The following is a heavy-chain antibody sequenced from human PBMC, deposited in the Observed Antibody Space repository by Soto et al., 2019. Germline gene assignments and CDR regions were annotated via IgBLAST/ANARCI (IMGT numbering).Heavy chain of an antibody. J-gene: IGHJ4*02. CDR3: ARGESQQPRDY. D-gene: IGHD6-13*01. Sequence: QVQLQESGPGLVKPSGTLSLTCAVSGDSISSDKWWSWVRQPPGKGLEWIGEVYHSGNTNYNPSLHSRVLISVAKSRTQFSLRLSSVTDADTAMYYCARGESQQPRDYWGQGTLVTVSS. CDR1: GDSISSDKW. CDR2: VYHSGNT. V-gene: IGHV4-4*02.